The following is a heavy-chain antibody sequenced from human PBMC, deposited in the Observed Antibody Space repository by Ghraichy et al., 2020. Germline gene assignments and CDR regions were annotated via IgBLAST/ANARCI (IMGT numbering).Heavy chain of an antibody. CDR1: GGSISSYY. CDR2: IYYSGST. V-gene: IGHV4-59*01. Sequence: SETLSLTCTVSGGSISSYYWSWIRQPPGKGLEWIGYIYYSGSTNYNPSLKSRVTISVDTSKNQFSLKLSSVTAADTAVYYCARVGIAAGFFVDYWGQGTLVTVSS. CDR3: ARVGIAAGFFVDY. J-gene: IGHJ4*02. D-gene: IGHD6-13*01.